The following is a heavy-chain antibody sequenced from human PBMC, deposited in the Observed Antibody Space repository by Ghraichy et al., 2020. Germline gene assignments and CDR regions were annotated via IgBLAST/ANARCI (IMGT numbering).Heavy chain of an antibody. CDR2: ISGSGDYI. CDR1: GFAFSSYA. Sequence: GGSLRLSCAASGFAFSSYAVSWVRQAPGKGLEWVSAISGSGDYIYYADSVKGRFTISRDNSKNTLYLQMNSLRAEDTAVYYCANSYDFADYAFDLWGQGTMVTVSS. D-gene: IGHD3-3*01. V-gene: IGHV3-23*01. CDR3: ANSYDFADYAFDL. J-gene: IGHJ3*01.